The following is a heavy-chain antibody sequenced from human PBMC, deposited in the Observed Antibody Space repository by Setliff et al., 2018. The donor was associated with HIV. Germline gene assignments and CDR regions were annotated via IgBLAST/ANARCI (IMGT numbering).Heavy chain of an antibody. J-gene: IGHJ4*02. D-gene: IGHD2-8*02. CDR3: ARLIHTGLLYFDF. V-gene: IGHV4-39*07. CDR2: ISYRGTT. Sequence: SETLSLTCTVSGGSVSTSSYYWGWIRQPPGKGLEYIGTISYRGTTQYNPSVESRVTMSLDTSRDQFSLNLRSVTAADTAVYFCARLIHTGLLYFDFWGLGTLVTVPQ. CDR1: GGSVSTSSYY.